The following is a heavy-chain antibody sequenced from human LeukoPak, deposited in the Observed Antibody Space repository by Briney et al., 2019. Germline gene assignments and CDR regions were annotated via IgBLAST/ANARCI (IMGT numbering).Heavy chain of an antibody. J-gene: IGHJ4*02. V-gene: IGHV4-4*07. CDR1: GGSISSYS. CDR3: ARAVHCSGGSCYFDY. D-gene: IGHD2-15*01. Sequence: SETLSLTCTVPGGSISSYSWSWIRQPAGKGLEWIGRNYTSGSTKYNPSLTSRVTMSVDTSKNQFSLKLRSVTAADTAVYYCARAVHCSGGSCYFDYWGQGTLVTVSS. CDR2: NYTSGST.